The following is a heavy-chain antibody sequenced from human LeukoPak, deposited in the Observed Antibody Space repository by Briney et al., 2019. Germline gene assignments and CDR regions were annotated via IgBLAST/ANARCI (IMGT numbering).Heavy chain of an antibody. V-gene: IGHV3-73*01. J-gene: IGHJ4*02. D-gene: IGHD6-13*01. CDR1: GFTFSGSA. CDR3: RAAADWNDY. CDR2: TRSKAGSYTT. Sequence: GGSLRLSCAASGFTFSGSAMHWVRQASGKGLEWLGRTRSKAGSYTTAYAASVKGTFIVSRDDSKNTAYLQMNSLKTEDTAVYYCRAAADWNDYRGQGTLVTVSS.